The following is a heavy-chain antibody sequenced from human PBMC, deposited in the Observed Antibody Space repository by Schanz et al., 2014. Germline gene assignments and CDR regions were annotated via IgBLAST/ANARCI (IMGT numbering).Heavy chain of an antibody. CDR2: INPKSGGT. Sequence: QVQLVQSGTEVKKPGASVKVSCKASGYTFTGYYMHWVRQAPGQGLEWMGWINPKSGGTNYAQKFQGRVTMTRDTSISTAYMELSRLRSDDTAVYYCASSIKAYYFDYWGQGTLVTVSS. CDR1: GYTFTGYY. J-gene: IGHJ4*02. D-gene: IGHD3-10*01. V-gene: IGHV1-2*02. CDR3: ASSIKAYYFDY.